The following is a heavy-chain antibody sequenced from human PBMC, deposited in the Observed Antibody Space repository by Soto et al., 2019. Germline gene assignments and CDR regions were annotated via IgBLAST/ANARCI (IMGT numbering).Heavy chain of an antibody. CDR1: GGSFSDYS. V-gene: IGHV4-34*01. D-gene: IGHD3-22*01. CDR3: ARGSHKLHSYDSSGFYHYVDY. CDR2: INDSGST. J-gene: IGHJ4*02. Sequence: QVQLQQWGAGLLKPSETLSLTCAVYGGSFSDYSWTWIRQPPGKGLEWIGEINDSGSTNYTPSLERRVPISRDTSKNRFSLKLSSVTAADTAVYYCARGSHKLHSYDSSGFYHYVDYWGQGSLVTVSS.